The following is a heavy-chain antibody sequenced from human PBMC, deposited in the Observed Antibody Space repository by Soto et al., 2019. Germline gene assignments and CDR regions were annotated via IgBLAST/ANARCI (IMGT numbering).Heavy chain of an antibody. CDR3: ATAPLAARGGKDY. CDR1: GYSLTELS. D-gene: IGHD6-13*01. CDR2: FDPEDGET. J-gene: IGHJ4*02. V-gene: IGHV1-24*01. Sequence: GSAKVACKVSGYSLTELSMHWVRQAPGKGLEWMGGFDPEDGETIYAQKFRGRFTMTEDTSTDTAYMELSSLRSEDTAVYYCATAPLAARGGKDYWGKGSLDSVSS.